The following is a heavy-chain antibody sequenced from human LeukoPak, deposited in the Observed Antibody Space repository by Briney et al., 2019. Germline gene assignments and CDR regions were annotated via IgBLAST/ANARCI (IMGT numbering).Heavy chain of an antibody. V-gene: IGHV3-30*03. CDR3: ARMALIDY. J-gene: IGHJ4*02. CDR1: GLTFSSYG. CDR2: ISYDGSNK. Sequence: GRSLRLSCAASGLTFSSYGMHWVRQAPGKGLEWVAVISYDGSNKYYADSVKGRFTISRDNSKNTLYLQMNSLRAEDMAVYYCARMALIDYWGQGTLVTVSS. D-gene: IGHD3-16*01.